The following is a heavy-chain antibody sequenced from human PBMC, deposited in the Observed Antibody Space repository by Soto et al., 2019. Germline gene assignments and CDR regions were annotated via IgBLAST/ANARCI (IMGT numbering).Heavy chain of an antibody. Sequence: SETLSLTCTVSGGSISSSSYYWGWIRQPPGKGLEWIGSIYYSGSTYYNPSLKSRVTISVDTSKNQFSLKLSSVTAADTAVYYCARHCWFGESNYYYMDVWGKGTTVTVSS. CDR2: IYYSGST. CDR3: ARHCWFGESNYYYMDV. CDR1: GGSISSSSYY. D-gene: IGHD3-10*01. V-gene: IGHV4-39*01. J-gene: IGHJ6*03.